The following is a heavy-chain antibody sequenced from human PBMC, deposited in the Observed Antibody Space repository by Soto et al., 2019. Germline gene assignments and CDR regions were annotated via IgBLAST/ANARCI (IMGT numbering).Heavy chain of an antibody. J-gene: IGHJ6*03. V-gene: IGHV3-9*01. CDR1: GFSFDDYA. CDR2: ISWNSGSI. D-gene: IGHD2-15*01. Sequence: EVQLVESGGGLVQPGSSLRLSCAASGFSFDDYAMHWVRQAPGKGLEWVSGISWNSGSIGYAESVKGRFTISRDNAKNSLYLQINSRTAEDTACYYCAKGGGCSWNYYYYYMDVWGKGTTGTDAS. CDR3: AKGGGCSWNYYYYYMDV.